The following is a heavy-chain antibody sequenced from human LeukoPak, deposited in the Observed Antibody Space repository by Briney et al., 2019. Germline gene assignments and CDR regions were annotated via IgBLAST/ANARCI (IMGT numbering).Heavy chain of an antibody. D-gene: IGHD1-1*01. CDR3: ARARTVSYDAFDI. CDR2: INHSGST. J-gene: IGHJ3*02. V-gene: IGHV4-34*01. Sequence: TSETLSLTCAVYGGSFSGYYWSWIRQPPGKGLEWIGEINHSGSTNYNPSLKSRVTISVDTSKNQFSLKLSSVTAADTAVYYCARARTVSYDAFDIWGQGTMVTVSS. CDR1: GGSFSGYY.